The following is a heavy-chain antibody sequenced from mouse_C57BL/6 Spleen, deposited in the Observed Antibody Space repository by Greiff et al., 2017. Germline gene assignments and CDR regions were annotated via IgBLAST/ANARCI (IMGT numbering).Heavy chain of an antibody. V-gene: IGHV1-64*01. J-gene: IGHJ2*01. CDR2: IHPNSGST. CDR1: GYTFTSYW. D-gene: IGHD1-1*01. Sequence: QVQLKQPGAELVKPGASVKLSCKASGYTFTSYWMHWVKQRPGQGLEWIGMIHPNSGSTNYNEKFKSKATLTVDKSSSTAYMQLSSLTSEDSAVYYCAREREITTVVESPYFDYWGQGTTLTVSS. CDR3: AREREITTVVESPYFDY.